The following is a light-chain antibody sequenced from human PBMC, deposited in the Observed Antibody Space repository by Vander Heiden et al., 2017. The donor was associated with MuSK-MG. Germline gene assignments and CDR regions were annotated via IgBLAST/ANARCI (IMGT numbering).Light chain of an antibody. CDR1: QSVLYSSHNKNY. V-gene: IGKV4-1*01. CDR3: QQYYSTPQT. J-gene: IGKJ1*01. Sequence: DILMTQSPHSLAVSLGERATINCKSSQSVLYSSHNKNYLAWYQQKPGQPPKLLIYWASTRESGVPDRFSGSGSGTDFTLTISSLQAEDVAVYYCQQYYSTPQTFGQGTKVEIK. CDR2: WAS.